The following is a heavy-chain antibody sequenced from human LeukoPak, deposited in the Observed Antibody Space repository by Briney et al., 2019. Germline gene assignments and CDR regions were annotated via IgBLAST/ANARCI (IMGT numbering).Heavy chain of an antibody. CDR1: GGSFSGYY. Sequence: SETLSLTCAVYGGSFSGYYWSWIRQPPEKGLEWIGEINHSGSTNYNPSLKSRVTISVVTSKNQFSLKLSSVTAADTAVYYCARGHYDILTGYFSGFGYWGQGTLVTVSS. CDR3: ARGHYDILTGYFSGFGY. CDR2: INHSGST. V-gene: IGHV4-34*01. D-gene: IGHD3-9*01. J-gene: IGHJ4*02.